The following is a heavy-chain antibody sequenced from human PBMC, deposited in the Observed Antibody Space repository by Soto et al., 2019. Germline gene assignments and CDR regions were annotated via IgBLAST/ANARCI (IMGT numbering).Heavy chain of an antibody. J-gene: IGHJ4*02. CDR1: GYSLTGYY. D-gene: IGHD3-22*01. V-gene: IGHV1-46*01. CDR3: AREGSGSYLVL. Sequence: ATVKVSCKASGYSLTGYYIHWVRQAPGQGLEWMGRINPSDGTSAYTQQFQGRFFMTRDTSTSTVFMELNSLKSQDTALYFCAREGSGSYLVLWGQGTLVTVSS. CDR2: INPSDGTS.